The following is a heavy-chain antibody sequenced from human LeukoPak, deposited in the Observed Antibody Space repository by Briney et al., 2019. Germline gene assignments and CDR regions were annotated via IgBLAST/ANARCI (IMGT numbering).Heavy chain of an antibody. CDR2: IIPIFGTA. V-gene: IGHV1-69*05. Sequence: SAKVSCKASGGTFSSYAISWVRQAPGQGLEWMGGIIPIFGTANCAQKFQGRVTITTDESTSTAYMELSSLRSEDTAVYYCARGLYCGGDCYLYWGQGTLVTVSS. J-gene: IGHJ4*02. D-gene: IGHD2-21*02. CDR1: GGTFSSYA. CDR3: ARGLYCGGDCYLY.